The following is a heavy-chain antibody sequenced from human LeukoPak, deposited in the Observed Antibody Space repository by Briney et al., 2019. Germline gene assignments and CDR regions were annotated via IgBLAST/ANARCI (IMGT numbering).Heavy chain of an antibody. CDR2: IYYSGST. J-gene: IGHJ5*02. CDR1: GGSISSSSYY. CDR3: ARDYYGSGSYYAPFDP. V-gene: IGHV4-39*07. Sequence: SETLSLTCTVSGGSISSSSYYWGWIRQPPGKGLEWIGSIYYSGSTYYNPSLKSRVTISVDTSKNQFSLKLSSVTAADAAVYYCARDYYGSGSYYAPFDPWGQGTLVTVSS. D-gene: IGHD3-10*01.